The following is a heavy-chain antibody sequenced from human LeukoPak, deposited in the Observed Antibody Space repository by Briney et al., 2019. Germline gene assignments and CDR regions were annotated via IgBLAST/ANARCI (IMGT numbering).Heavy chain of an antibody. CDR1: GYTFTTYY. CDR2: INPSGGST. J-gene: IGHJ3*02. Sequence: VASVKVSCKASGYTFTTYYMHWVRQAPGQGLEWMGIINPSGGSTSYAQKFQGRVTMTRDTSTSTVYMELSSLRSEDTAVYYCARDLGYCSSTSCPQYAFDIWGQGTMVTVSS. CDR3: ARDLGYCSSTSCPQYAFDI. D-gene: IGHD2-2*01. V-gene: IGHV1-46*01.